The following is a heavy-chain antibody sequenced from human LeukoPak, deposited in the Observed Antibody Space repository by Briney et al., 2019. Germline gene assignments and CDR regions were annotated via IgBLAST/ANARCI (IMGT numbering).Heavy chain of an antibody. CDR1: GDSISGYY. CDR2: IHYSGST. V-gene: IGHV4-59*01. CDR3: ARDGAPFYYGSGSYSNWFDP. D-gene: IGHD3-10*01. Sequence: SETLSLTCTVSGDSISGYYWSWIRQPPGKGLEWIGYIHYSGSTNYNPSLKSRVTISIDTSKNHFSLRLTSVTAADTAVYYCARDGAPFYYGSGSYSNWFDPWGQETLVTVSS. J-gene: IGHJ5*02.